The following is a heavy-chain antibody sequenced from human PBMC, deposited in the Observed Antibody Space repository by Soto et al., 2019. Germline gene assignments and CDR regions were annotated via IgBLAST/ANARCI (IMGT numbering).Heavy chain of an antibody. CDR1: GGSISSGGYY. CDR2: IYYSGST. Sequence: QVQLQESGPGLVKPSQTLSLTCTVSGGSISSGGYYWSWIRQHPGKGLEWIGYIYYSGSTYYNPSLKSRVTISVDTSKNQFSLKLSSVTAADTAVYYCARGGLGSSFVLRSPNWFDPWGQGTLVTVSS. CDR3: ARGGLGSSFVLRSPNWFDP. D-gene: IGHD6-13*01. J-gene: IGHJ5*02. V-gene: IGHV4-31*03.